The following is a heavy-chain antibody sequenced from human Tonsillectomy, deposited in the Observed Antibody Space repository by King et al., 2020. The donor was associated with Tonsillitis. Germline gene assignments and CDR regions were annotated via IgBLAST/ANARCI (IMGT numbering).Heavy chain of an antibody. CDR2: ISGSGVST. CDR1: GFTFSSYA. V-gene: IGHV3-23*04. CDR3: AKDRTARFYDVLTGYLDALDI. D-gene: IGHD3-9*01. Sequence: VQLVESGGGLVQPGGSLRLSCAASGFTFSSYAMTWVRQTPGKGLEWVSTISGSGVSTYYADSVKGRFTISRDNSKNTLYLQMNSLRPEDTAVYYCAKDRTARFYDVLTGYLDALDIWGQGTMVTVSS. J-gene: IGHJ3*02.